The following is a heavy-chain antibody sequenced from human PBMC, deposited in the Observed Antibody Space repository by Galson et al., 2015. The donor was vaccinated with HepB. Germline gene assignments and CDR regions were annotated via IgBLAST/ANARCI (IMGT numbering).Heavy chain of an antibody. J-gene: IGHJ4*02. CDR3: ARVDVAEGFDY. V-gene: IGHV1-18*01. D-gene: IGHD3-9*01. CDR1: GYTFTSYG. Sequence: SVKVSCKASGYTFTSYGISWVRQAPGQGLECMGWISAYNGNTNYAQKLQGRVTLTTDTSTSTAYMELRSLRSDDTSVYYCARVDVAEGFDYWGQGTLVTVSS. CDR2: ISAYNGNT.